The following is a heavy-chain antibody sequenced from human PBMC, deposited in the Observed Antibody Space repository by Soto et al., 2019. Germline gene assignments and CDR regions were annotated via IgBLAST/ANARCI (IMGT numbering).Heavy chain of an antibody. CDR1: GGSISSYD. V-gene: IGHV4-39*01. D-gene: IGHD2-15*01. CDR3: ARMSMVASVFDY. CDR2: IYYSGST. Sequence: PSETLSLTCTVSGGSISSYDWGWIRQPPGKGLEWIGSIYYSGSTYYNPSLRSRVTISVDTSKNQFSLKLSSVTAADTAVYYCARMSMVASVFDYWGQGTLVTVSS. J-gene: IGHJ4*02.